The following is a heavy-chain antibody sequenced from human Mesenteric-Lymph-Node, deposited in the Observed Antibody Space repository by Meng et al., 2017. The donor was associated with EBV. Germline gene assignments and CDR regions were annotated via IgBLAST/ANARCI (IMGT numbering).Heavy chain of an antibody. Sequence: QVQLQESGPGLVKHSGTLSLTCAVSGDSLTSSNWWSWVRQPPGKGLEWIGEIFHSGITNYNPSLKSRITLSVDKSKNLFSLNLSSVTAADTAVYFCARRREYSSGWPIDYWGQGTLVTVSS. CDR2: IFHSGIT. D-gene: IGHD6-19*01. J-gene: IGHJ4*02. CDR1: GDSLTSSNW. V-gene: IGHV4-4*02. CDR3: ARRREYSSGWPIDY.